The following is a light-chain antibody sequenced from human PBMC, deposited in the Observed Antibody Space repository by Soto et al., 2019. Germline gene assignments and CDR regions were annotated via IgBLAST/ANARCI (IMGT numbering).Light chain of an antibody. CDR2: EDS. V-gene: IGLV3-21*02. CDR3: QVWDSSSDYV. CDR1: NIGSKS. J-gene: IGLJ1*01. Sequence: SYELTQPPSVSVAPGQTARITWGGNNIGSKSVNWYRQKPGQAPVLVVYEDSDRPSWIPERFSGSNSGNTATLTNSRVEAGDEADYECQVWDSSSDYVFGTGTKVTVL.